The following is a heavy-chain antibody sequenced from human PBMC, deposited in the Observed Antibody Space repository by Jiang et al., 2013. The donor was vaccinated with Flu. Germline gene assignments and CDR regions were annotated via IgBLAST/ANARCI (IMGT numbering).Heavy chain of an antibody. J-gene: IGHJ5*02. CDR3: ARDREYYGSGSYPPPGWFDP. V-gene: IGHV1-69*04. CDR2: IIPILGIA. D-gene: IGHD3-10*01. Sequence: SGAEVKKPGSSVKVSCKASGGTFSSYAISWVRQAPGQGLEWMGRIIPILGIANYAQKFQGRVTITADKSTSTAYMELSSLRSEDTAVYYCARDREYYGSGSYPPPGWFDPWGQGTLVTVSS. CDR1: GGTFSSYA.